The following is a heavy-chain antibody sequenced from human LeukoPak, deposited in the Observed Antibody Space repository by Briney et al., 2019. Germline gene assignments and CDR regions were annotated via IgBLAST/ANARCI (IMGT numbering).Heavy chain of an antibody. V-gene: IGHV3-23*01. CDR2: ISGSGGAGT. Sequence: GGSLRLSCAGSGFTFSSYAMSWVHQAPGKGLEWVATISGSGGAGTYYADSVKGRFTVSRDNSRNTLYLPMNSLRAEDTAVYYCVKDRGGSPFYGMDVWGQGTTVTVSS. J-gene: IGHJ6*02. CDR3: VKDRGGSPFYGMDV. CDR1: GFTFSSYA. D-gene: IGHD1-26*01.